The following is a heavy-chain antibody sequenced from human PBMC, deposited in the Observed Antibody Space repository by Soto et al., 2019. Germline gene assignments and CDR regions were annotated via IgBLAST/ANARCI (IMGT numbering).Heavy chain of an antibody. CDR2: ITPMFGKP. Sequence: QVQLVQSGPEVKKPGSSVKVSCKASGGTFSRYTINWVRQAPGQGLEWMGGITPMFGKPNYAQKFQGRVTITADESTSTGYMELRSLRSDDTAVYYCARVRPGNYRDYWGQGTLVTVSS. D-gene: IGHD3-10*01. CDR1: GGTFSRYT. J-gene: IGHJ4*02. V-gene: IGHV1-69*01. CDR3: ARVRPGNYRDY.